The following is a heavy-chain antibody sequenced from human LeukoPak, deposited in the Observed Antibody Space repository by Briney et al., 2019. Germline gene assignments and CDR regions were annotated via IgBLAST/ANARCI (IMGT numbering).Heavy chain of an antibody. CDR2: IYHSGST. V-gene: IGHV4-38-2*01. CDR1: GYSISSGYY. D-gene: IGHD4-11*01. CDR3: ARHDYSNPLDY. Sequence: SGTLSLTCAVSGYSISSGYYWGWIRQPPGKGLEWIGSIYHSGSTYYNPSLKSRVTISVDTSKNQFSLKLSSVTAADTAVYYCARHDYSNPLDYWGQGTLVTVSS. J-gene: IGHJ4*02.